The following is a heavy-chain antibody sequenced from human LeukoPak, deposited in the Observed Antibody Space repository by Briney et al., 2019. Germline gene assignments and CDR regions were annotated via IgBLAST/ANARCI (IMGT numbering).Heavy chain of an antibody. CDR1: GGSINSSSYY. CDR2: IYYGGST. J-gene: IGHJ5*02. D-gene: IGHD4-17*01. V-gene: IGHV4-39*01. Sequence: PSETLSLTCAVSGGSINSSSYYWGWIRQPPGKGLEWIGSIYYGGSTNYNPSLKSRVTISVDTSKNQFSLKLSSVTAADTAVYYCASEFYGDYVIRNWFDPWGQGTLVTVSS. CDR3: ASEFYGDYVIRNWFDP.